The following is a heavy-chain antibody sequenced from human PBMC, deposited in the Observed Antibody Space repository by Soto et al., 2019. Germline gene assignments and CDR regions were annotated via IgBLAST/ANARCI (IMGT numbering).Heavy chain of an antibody. V-gene: IGHV1-18*01. D-gene: IGHD1-1*01. CDR2: ISAYNGNT. J-gene: IGHJ4*02. CDR1: GDRVTSYG. Sequence: ASAKLSCEACGDRVTSYGISWVRHAPGQGLEWMGWISAYNGNTNYAQKLQGRVTMTTDTSTSTAYMELRSLRSDDTAVYYCATLEWPGTTRDYWGQGTLVTVSS. CDR3: ATLEWPGTTRDY.